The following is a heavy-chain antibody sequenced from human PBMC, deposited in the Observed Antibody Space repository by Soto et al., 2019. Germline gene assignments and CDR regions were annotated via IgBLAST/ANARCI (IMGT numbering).Heavy chain of an antibody. D-gene: IGHD6-13*01. V-gene: IGHV4-30-4*01. CDR1: GGSISSGDYY. J-gene: IGHJ5*02. Sequence: QVQLQESGPGLVKPSQTLSLTCTVSGGSISSGDYYWSWIRQPPGKGLEWIGYIYYSGGTYYNPSLKSRVTISVDTSKNQFSLKLSSVTAADTAVYYCARGTSGVAAAGEYNWFDPWGQGTLVTVSS. CDR3: ARGTSGVAAAGEYNWFDP. CDR2: IYYSGGT.